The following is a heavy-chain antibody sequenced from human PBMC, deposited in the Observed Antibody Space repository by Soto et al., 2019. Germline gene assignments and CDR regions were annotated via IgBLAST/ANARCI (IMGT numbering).Heavy chain of an antibody. CDR3: AKDSGSYYYYFYGRDV. Sequence: GGSLRLSCAASGFTFSSYGMHWVRQAPGKGLEGVAVISYDGSNKYYADSVKGRFTISRDNSKNTLYLQMNSLRAEDTAVYYCAKDSGSYYYYFYGRDVWGQGTTVTVSS. V-gene: IGHV3-30*18. J-gene: IGHJ6*02. D-gene: IGHD1-26*01. CDR2: ISYDGSNK. CDR1: GFTFSSYG.